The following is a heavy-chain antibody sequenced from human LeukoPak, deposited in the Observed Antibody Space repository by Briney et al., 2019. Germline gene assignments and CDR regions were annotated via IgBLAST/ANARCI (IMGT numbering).Heavy chain of an antibody. CDR2: IYHSGST. D-gene: IGHD6-13*01. J-gene: IGHJ6*03. Sequence: SETLSLTCAVSGGSISSSNWWSWVRQPPGKGLEWIGEIYHSGSTNYNPSLKSRVTILVDKSKNQFSLKLSSVTAADTAVYYCASSSSWYYYYYYMDVWGKGTTVTVSS. V-gene: IGHV4-4*02. CDR1: GGSISSSNW. CDR3: ASSSSWYYYYYYMDV.